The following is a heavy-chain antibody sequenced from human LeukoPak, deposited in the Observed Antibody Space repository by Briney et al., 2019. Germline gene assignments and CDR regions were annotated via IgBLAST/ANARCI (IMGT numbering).Heavy chain of an antibody. CDR1: GFTFDDYA. V-gene: IGHV3-9*01. Sequence: GGSLRLSCAASGFTFDDYAMHWVRQAPGKGLEWVSGISWNSGSIGYADSVKGRFTISRDNAKNSLYLQMNSLSAEDTALYYCAGQGITMVRGVIFASDIWGQGTMVTVSS. CDR2: ISWNSGSI. CDR3: AGQGITMVRGVIFASDI. D-gene: IGHD3-10*01. J-gene: IGHJ3*02.